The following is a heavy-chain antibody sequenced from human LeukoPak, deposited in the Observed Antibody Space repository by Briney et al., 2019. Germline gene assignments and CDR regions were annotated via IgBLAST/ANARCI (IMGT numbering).Heavy chain of an antibody. CDR3: ARVPSSGSSSFDY. D-gene: IGHD3-10*01. Sequence: ESLKISCKGSGYNFATDWIGWVRQMPGKGLEWMGIVYPDDSDVRYNPSFQGQVTISADKSISTAYLQWSSLKASDTAMYYCARVPSSGSSSFDYWGQGTLVTVSS. J-gene: IGHJ4*02. V-gene: IGHV5-51*01. CDR1: GYNFATDW. CDR2: VYPDDSDV.